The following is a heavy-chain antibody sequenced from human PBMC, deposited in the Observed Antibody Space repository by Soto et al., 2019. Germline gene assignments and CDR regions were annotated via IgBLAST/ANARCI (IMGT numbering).Heavy chain of an antibody. CDR2: ITSSGSTM. J-gene: IGHJ4*02. CDR1: GFTFIDYY. D-gene: IGHD1-1*01. Sequence: QVQLVESGGGLVKPGGSLRLSCAASGFTFIDYYMTWIRQAPGKGLEWVSYITSSGSTMDYADSVKGRFTISRDNDNNSPFLQMTSLGAEDTAVYYRGRSNTWMGHDWWGQGTLVTVSS. V-gene: IGHV3-11*01. CDR3: GRSNTWMGHDW.